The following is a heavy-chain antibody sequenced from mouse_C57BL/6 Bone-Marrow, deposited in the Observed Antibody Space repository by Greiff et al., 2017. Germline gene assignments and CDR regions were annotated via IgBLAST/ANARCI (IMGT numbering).Heavy chain of an antibody. J-gene: IGHJ1*03. D-gene: IGHD2-5*01. CDR1: GFTFSDYG. Sequence: EVKVVESGGCLVKPGGSLKLSCAASGFTFSDYGMHWVRQAPEQGLEWVAYISSGSSTIYYANTVKGRFTISRDNAKNTLFLQMTSLRSEDTAMYYCARDSNYVDWYFDVWGTGTTVTVSS. CDR3: ARDSNYVDWYFDV. CDR2: ISSGSSTI. V-gene: IGHV5-17*01.